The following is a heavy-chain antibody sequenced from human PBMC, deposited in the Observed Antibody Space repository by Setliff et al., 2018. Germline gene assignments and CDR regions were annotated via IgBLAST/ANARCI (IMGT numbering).Heavy chain of an antibody. V-gene: IGHV3-30*03. CDR3: ARSTETFSGEDFYFFYYMDV. D-gene: IGHD4-4*01. J-gene: IGHJ6*03. CDR1: GFTFSSYS. CDR2: ISKDETKK. Sequence: GGSLRLSCAASGFTFSSYSMNWVRQAPGKGLEWVALISKDETKKYLADSVRGRFTISRDSSRNTVDLQMSSLRPEDTALYYCARSTETFSGEDFYFFYYMDVWGKGTTVTVSS.